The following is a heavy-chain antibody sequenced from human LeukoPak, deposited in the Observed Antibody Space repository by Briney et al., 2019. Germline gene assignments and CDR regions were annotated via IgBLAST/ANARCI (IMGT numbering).Heavy chain of an antibody. CDR2: IYYSGST. D-gene: IGHD3-9*01. V-gene: IGHV4-59*01. CDR3: ARYYDILTGYKYYFDY. Sequence: PSEALSLTCTVSGGSISSYYWNWIRQPAGRGLEWIGYIYYSGSTNYNPSLKSRVTISLDTPKKQFSLKLGSVTAADTAVYYCARYYDILTGYKYYFDYWGQGTLVTVSS. J-gene: IGHJ4*02. CDR1: GGSISSYY.